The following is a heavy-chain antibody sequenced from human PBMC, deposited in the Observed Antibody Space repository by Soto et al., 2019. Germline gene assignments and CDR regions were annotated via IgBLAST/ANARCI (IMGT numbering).Heavy chain of an antibody. CDR1: GGTFSSYA. CDR2: IIPIFGTA. CDR3: ARDLPELYQPRNWGMDV. D-gene: IGHD2-2*01. J-gene: IGHJ6*02. Sequence: QVQLVQSGAEVKKPGSSVKVSCKASGGTFSSYAISWVRQAPGQGLEWLGGIIPIFGTANYAQNFQGRVTITADESTSTAYMELSSLRSEDTAVYYCARDLPELYQPRNWGMDVWGQGTKVTVSS. V-gene: IGHV1-69*01.